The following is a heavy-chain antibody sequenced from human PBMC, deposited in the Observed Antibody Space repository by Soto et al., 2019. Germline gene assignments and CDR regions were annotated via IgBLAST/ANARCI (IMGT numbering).Heavy chain of an antibody. V-gene: IGHV5-51*01. CDR1: GYSFTNYW. J-gene: IGHJ4*02. CDR3: ARRARGNWAFDY. CDR2: IYPGDSDT. Sequence: GESLKISCEGSGYSFTNYWIGWVRQMPGKGLDWMGIIYPGDSDTRYSPSFQGQVTFSADKSTSSAYLQWSSLKASDTAIYFCARRARGNWAFDYWGQGTLVTVSS. D-gene: IGHD3-16*01.